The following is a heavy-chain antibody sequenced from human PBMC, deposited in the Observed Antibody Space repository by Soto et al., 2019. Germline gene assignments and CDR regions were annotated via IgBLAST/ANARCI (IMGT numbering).Heavy chain of an antibody. CDR3: VRESTTSGPNWFDT. V-gene: IGHV4-30-2*06. J-gene: IGHJ5*02. CDR2: IYHSGST. CDR1: GGSINSGRSS. Sequence: SETLSLTCSVSGGSINSGRSSWNWIRQSPGKGLEWIAYIYHSGSTYYNPSLKSRVTISVDRSENQFSLKLTSVTAADTAVYYCVRESTTSGPNWFDTWGPGILVTVSS. D-gene: IGHD1-1*01.